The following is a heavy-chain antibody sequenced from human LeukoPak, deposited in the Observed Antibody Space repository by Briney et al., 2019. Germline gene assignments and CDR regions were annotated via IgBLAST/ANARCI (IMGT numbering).Heavy chain of an antibody. CDR2: INPGGSSI. CDR1: GFTFSSYW. Sequence: GSLRLSCAASGFTFSSYWMHWVRQVPGKGLVWVARINPGGSSITYADSVKGRFTISRDNAKNTLYLQMDSLRAEDTGVYYCARSNQADDYWGQGTLVTVSS. CDR3: ARSNQADDY. D-gene: IGHD1-14*01. V-gene: IGHV3-74*01. J-gene: IGHJ4*02.